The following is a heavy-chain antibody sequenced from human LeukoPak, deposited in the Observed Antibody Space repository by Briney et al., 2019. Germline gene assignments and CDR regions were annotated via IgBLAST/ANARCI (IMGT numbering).Heavy chain of an antibody. CDR2: IIPIFGTA. J-gene: IGHJ1*01. CDR3: ARGVHCSGTSGYWVGYFQH. Sequence: SVKVSCKASGGTFSSYAISWVRQAPGQGLEWMGGIIPIFGTANYAQKFQGRVTITADESTSTAYMELSSLRSEDTAVYYCARGVHCSGTSGYWVGYFQHWGQGTLVTVSS. V-gene: IGHV1-69*13. D-gene: IGHD2-2*01. CDR1: GGTFSSYA.